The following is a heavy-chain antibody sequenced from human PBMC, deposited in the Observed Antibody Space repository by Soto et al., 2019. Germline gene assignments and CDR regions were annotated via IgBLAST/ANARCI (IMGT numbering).Heavy chain of an antibody. J-gene: IGHJ4*02. CDR3: SRENWFQDY. D-gene: IGHD3-10*01. CDR2: IKNDGSEQ. CDR1: GLTVSTSY. Sequence: PGGSRRGLRAASGLTVSTSYITWVRQAPGKGLEWVASIKNDGSEQYYVDSVKGRFTISRDNAKNSLYLQMNSLRAGDTALYYCSRENWFQDYWGQGTRVTRSS. V-gene: IGHV3-7*03.